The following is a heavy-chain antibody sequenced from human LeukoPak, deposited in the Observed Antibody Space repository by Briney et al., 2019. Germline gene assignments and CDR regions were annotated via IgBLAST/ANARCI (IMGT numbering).Heavy chain of an antibody. CDR3: ASLTAPRDY. CDR2: ISAYNGNT. D-gene: IGHD3-16*01. CDR1: GYTFTSYG. J-gene: IGHJ4*02. V-gene: IGHV1-18*01. Sequence: GASVKVSCKASGYTFTSYGISWVRQAPGQGLEWMGWISAYNGNTNYAQKLQGRVTITRDTSASTAYMELSSLRSEDTAVYYCASLTAPRDYWGQGTLVTVSS.